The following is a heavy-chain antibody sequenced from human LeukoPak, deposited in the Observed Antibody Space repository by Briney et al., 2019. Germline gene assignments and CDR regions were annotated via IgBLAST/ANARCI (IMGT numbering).Heavy chain of an antibody. J-gene: IGHJ4*02. CDR1: GXTFSSYE. CDR2: ISSSGSTI. D-gene: IGHD2-21*01. V-gene: IGHV3-48*03. CDR3: ARGYLKRDY. Sequence: GGSLRLSCATSGXTFSSYEVNWVRQAPGKGLEWVSYISSSGSTIYYADSVKGRFTISRDNAKNSLYLQMNSLRAEDTAVYYCARGYLKRDYWGQGTLVTVSS.